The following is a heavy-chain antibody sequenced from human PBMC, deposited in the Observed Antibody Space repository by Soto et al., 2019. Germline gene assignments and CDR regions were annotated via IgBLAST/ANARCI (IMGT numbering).Heavy chain of an antibody. CDR2: INLRGNT. Sequence: PSETLSLTCAVYGGSFSDFHWSWIRQPPGKGLEWIAEINLRGNTNYNPSLKSRVTMSVDTSQNQFSLKMTSVTAADTAVYYCARTHYSMDVWDKGTRVTVSS. J-gene: IGHJ6*03. V-gene: IGHV4-34*01. CDR1: GGSFSDFH. CDR3: ARTHYSMDV.